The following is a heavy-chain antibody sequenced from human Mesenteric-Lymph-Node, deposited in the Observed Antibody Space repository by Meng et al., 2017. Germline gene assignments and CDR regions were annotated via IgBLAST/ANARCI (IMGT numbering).Heavy chain of an antibody. V-gene: IGHV7-4-1*02. J-gene: IGHJ4*02. CDR2: IISNTGNP. CDR1: GYTCTRYP. Sequence: QGLLVQAGSGLKTPGASVQVSCKAAGYTCTRYPMNWVRQAPGQGLEWMGWIISNTGNPTYAQGFTGRFVFSVDTSVSTAYLQISSLKAEDTAVYYCGTLKYTSGFYGPAYWGQGTLVTVSS. D-gene: IGHD6-19*01. CDR3: GTLKYTSGFYGPAY.